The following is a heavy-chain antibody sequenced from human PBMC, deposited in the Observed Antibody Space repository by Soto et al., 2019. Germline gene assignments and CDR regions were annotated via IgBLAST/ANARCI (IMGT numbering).Heavy chain of an antibody. V-gene: IGHV3-30*18. D-gene: IGHD3-10*01. CDR2: ISYDGSNK. Sequence: QVQLVEAGGGVVQPGRSLRLSCAASGFTFSSYGMHWVRQAPGKRLEWVAVISYDGSNKYYADSVKGRFTISRDNSQNTLYLHMNSPGAEDTVVYYCAKGVWFGELHSWFDPWGQGTLVTVSS. CDR3: AKGVWFGELHSWFDP. CDR1: GFTFSSYG. J-gene: IGHJ5*02.